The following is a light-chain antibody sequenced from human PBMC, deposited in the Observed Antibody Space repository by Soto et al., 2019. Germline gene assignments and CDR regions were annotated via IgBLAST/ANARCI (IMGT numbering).Light chain of an antibody. CDR3: SSYAGSNNYV. CDR1: SSDVGGYNY. Sequence: QSVLTQPPSASGSPGQSVTISCTGTSSDVGGYNYVSWYQQHPGKAPKLMIYEVSKRPSGVPDRFSGSKSGNTASLTVSGLQAEDEADYYCSSYAGSNNYVXGTGTKVPVL. CDR2: EVS. J-gene: IGLJ1*01. V-gene: IGLV2-8*01.